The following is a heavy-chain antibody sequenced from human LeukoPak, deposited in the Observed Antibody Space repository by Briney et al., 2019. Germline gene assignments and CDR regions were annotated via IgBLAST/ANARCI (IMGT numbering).Heavy chain of an antibody. CDR3: ARARGYRGYDADY. D-gene: IGHD5-12*01. Sequence: ASVKVSCKASGYTFTCYNMHWVRQAPGQGLEWMGWINPNSGGTKYAQKFQGWVTMTRDTSTTTAYMELSGQKSDDTAVYYCARARGYRGYDADYWGQGSLVTVSS. V-gene: IGHV1-2*04. CDR2: INPNSGGT. CDR1: GYTFTCYN. J-gene: IGHJ4*02.